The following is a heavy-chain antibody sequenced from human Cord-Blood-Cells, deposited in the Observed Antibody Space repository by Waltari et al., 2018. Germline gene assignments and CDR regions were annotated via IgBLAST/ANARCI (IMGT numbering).Heavy chain of an antibody. D-gene: IGHD6-6*01. CDR3: ARGRGAARHFDY. CDR1: GGSFRGYY. J-gene: IGHJ4*02. Sequence: QVQLQQWGAGLLKPSETLSLTCAVYGGSFRGYYWSWIRQPPGKGLEWIGEINQSGNTNCNPSLKSRVTISVDRSKNKFSLKLSSVTAADTAVYYCARGRGAARHFDYWGQGTLVTVSS. CDR2: INQSGNT. V-gene: IGHV4-34*01.